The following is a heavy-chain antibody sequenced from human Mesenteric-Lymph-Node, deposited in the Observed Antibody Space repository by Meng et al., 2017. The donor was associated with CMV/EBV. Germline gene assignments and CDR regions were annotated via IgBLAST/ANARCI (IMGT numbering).Heavy chain of an antibody. J-gene: IGHJ4*02. CDR3: AKDRYSSDWSQGYFDY. CDR1: GFTFSGYA. CDR2: IYSGGSRT. D-gene: IGHD6-19*01. Sequence: GESLKISCAASGFTFSGYAMSWVRQAPGKGLEWVSVIYSGGSRTYYADSVKGRFTISRDNSKNTLYLQMNSLRAEDTAVYYCAKDRYSSDWSQGYFDYWGQGTLVTVSS. V-gene: IGHV3-23*03.